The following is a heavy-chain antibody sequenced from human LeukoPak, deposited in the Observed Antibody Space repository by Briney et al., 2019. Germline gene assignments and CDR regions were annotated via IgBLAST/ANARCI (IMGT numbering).Heavy chain of an antibody. D-gene: IGHD7-27*01. CDR3: ARATLGYFDY. J-gene: IGHJ4*02. CDR1: GFTFRNYW. V-gene: IGHV3-7*04. CDR2: IKLDGTQK. Sequence: PGGSLRLSCAASGFTFRNYWMSWIRQAPGRGLEWVANIKLDGTQKNYIQSVRGRFTISRDNAKNSLYLQMNSLRAEDTAVYYCARATLGYFDYWGQGTLVTVSS.